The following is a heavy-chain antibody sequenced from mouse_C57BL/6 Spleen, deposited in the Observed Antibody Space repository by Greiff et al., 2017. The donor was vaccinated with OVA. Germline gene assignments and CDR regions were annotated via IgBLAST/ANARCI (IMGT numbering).Heavy chain of an antibody. J-gene: IGHJ1*03. CDR2: INPNNGGT. Sequence: EVQLHQSGPELVKPGASVKLSCKASGYTFTDYNMHWVKQSHGKSLEWIGYINPNNGGTSYNQKFKGKATLTVNKSSSTAYMELRSLTSEESAVYYCARGITTGGYFDVWGTGTTVTVSS. V-gene: IGHV1-22*01. D-gene: IGHD1-1*01. CDR3: ARGITTGGYFDV. CDR1: GYTFTDYN.